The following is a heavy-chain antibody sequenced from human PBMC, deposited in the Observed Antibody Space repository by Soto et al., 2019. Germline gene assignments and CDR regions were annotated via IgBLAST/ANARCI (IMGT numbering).Heavy chain of an antibody. CDR1: GDSISSRNW. V-gene: IGHV4-4*02. Sequence: SETLSLTCAVSGDSISSRNWWSWVRQPPGKGLEWIGEISHSGNTNYNPSLKSRVTISVDRSKNQFSLNLSSVTAADTAVYYCARAGRGYCSGISCDSGIYGMAVWGQGTTVTVSS. D-gene: IGHD2-15*01. CDR2: ISHSGNT. CDR3: ARAGRGYCSGISCDSGIYGMAV. J-gene: IGHJ6*02.